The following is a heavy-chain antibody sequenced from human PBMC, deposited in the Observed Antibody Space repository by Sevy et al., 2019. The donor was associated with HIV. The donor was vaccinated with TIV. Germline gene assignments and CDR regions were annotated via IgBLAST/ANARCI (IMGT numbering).Heavy chain of an antibody. CDR1: GFTFSKYC. CDR3: AKDKGNLDHRGKSLDY. D-gene: IGHD3-10*01. V-gene: IGHV3-30*18. J-gene: IGHJ4*02. Sequence: GGSLRLSCAASGFTFSKYCMHWVRQAPGKGLEWVAVISYDGSNKYYADSVKGRFTISRDNSKNTMYLQMNSLRAEDMAVYYCAKDKGNLDHRGKSLDYWGQGTLVTVSS. CDR2: ISYDGSNK.